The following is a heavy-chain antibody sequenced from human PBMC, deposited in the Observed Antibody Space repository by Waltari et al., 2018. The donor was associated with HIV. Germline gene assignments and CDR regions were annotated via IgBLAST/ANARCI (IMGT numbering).Heavy chain of an antibody. V-gene: IGHV4-59*01. D-gene: IGHD6-13*01. CDR2: VYYSGST. CDR1: GGPITTYY. CDR3: ARQRQQPSVAWFDP. Sequence: QVQLRESGPGLVKPSETLSLTCTVSGGPITTYYWCWTRQPPVKGREWIGYVYYSGSTKYNPSLKSRVTISVDRSKNQFSLKVNSVTAADTAVYYCARQRQQPSVAWFDPWGQGTLVTVSS. J-gene: IGHJ5*02.